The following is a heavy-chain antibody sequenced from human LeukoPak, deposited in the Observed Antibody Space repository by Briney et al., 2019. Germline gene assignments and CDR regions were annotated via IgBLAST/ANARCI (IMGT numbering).Heavy chain of an antibody. Sequence: ASVKVSCKVSGYTLTELSMHWVRQAPGKGLEWMGGFDPEDGETIYAQKFQGRVTMTEDTSTDTAYMELSSLRSEDTAVYYCASRYCSSTSCPAGYGMDVWGQGTTVTVSS. CDR3: ASRYCSSTSCPAGYGMDV. J-gene: IGHJ6*02. CDR2: FDPEDGET. CDR1: GYTLTELS. D-gene: IGHD2-2*01. V-gene: IGHV1-24*01.